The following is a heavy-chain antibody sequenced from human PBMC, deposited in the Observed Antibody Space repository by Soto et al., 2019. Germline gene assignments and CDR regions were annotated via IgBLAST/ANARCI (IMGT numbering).Heavy chain of an antibody. D-gene: IGHD6-13*01. J-gene: IGHJ5*02. Sequence: PSETLSLTCTVSGGSISNYYWSWIRQSPGKGLEWIGYIYYSGTTNYNPSLKSRVTISVDTSKNQFSLKLSSVTAADTAVYYCAKGQQQPGGWFDPWGQGTLVTVSS. CDR3: AKGQQQPGGWFDP. CDR2: IYYSGTT. V-gene: IGHV4-59*01. CDR1: GGSISNYY.